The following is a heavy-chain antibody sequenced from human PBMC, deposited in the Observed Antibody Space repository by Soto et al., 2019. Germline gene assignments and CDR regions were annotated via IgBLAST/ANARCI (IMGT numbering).Heavy chain of an antibody. Sequence: GASVKVSCKASGYTFTSYYMHWVRQAPGQGLEWMGIINPSGGSTSYAQKFQGRVTMTRDTSTSTVYMELSSLRSEDTAVYYCARSYCSSTSCYWTPNWFDPWGQGTLVTVSS. CDR1: GYTFTSYY. D-gene: IGHD2-2*01. CDR2: INPSGGST. J-gene: IGHJ5*02. V-gene: IGHV1-46*01. CDR3: ARSYCSSTSCYWTPNWFDP.